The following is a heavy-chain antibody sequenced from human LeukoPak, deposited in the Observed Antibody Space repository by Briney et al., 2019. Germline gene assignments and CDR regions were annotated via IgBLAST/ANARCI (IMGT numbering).Heavy chain of an antibody. CDR2: ISYEGNNK. Sequence: GGSLRLSCAASGFTFSSYGMHWVRQTPGKGLEWVAVISYEGNNKFYADSVKGRFTISRDNCKNTLYLQMNSLRAEDTAVYYCAKDRGKWLQLPYYFDYWGQGTLVTVSS. CDR3: AKDRGKWLQLPYYFDY. J-gene: IGHJ4*02. D-gene: IGHD5-24*01. CDR1: GFTFSSYG. V-gene: IGHV3-30*18.